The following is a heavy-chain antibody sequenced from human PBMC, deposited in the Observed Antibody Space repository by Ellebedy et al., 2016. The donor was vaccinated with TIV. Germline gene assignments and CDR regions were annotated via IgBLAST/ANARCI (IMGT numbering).Heavy chain of an antibody. Sequence: MPGGSLRLSCTVSGGSISSGDYYWGWIRQPPGKGLEWIGSIYYSGSTYYNPSLKSRVTISVDTSKNQFSLKLSSVTAADTAVYYCARLLGIFDYWGQGTLVTVSS. V-gene: IGHV4-39*01. CDR2: IYYSGST. J-gene: IGHJ4*02. CDR3: ARLLGIFDY. CDR1: GGSISSGDYY.